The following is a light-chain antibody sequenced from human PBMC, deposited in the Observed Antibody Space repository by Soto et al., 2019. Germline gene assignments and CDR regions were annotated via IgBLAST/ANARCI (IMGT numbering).Light chain of an antibody. CDR3: SSFTSRFIFV. J-gene: IGLJ7*01. CDR1: RSDVGAYNY. CDR2: EVT. V-gene: IGLV2-14*01. Sequence: QSVLTQPASVSGSPGQSIAISCTGTRSDVGAYNYVSWYQQHPGKAPKLMISEVTNRPSGVSDRFSGSKSGNTASLTISGLQAEDEADYYCSSFTSRFIFVFGTGTQLTVL.